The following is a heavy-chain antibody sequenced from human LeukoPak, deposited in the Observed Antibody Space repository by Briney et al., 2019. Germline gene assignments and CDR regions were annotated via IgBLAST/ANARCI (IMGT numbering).Heavy chain of an antibody. Sequence: GGSLRLSCTTSGFTFGDNALSWVRQAPGKGLEWVSAISGSGGSTYYADSVKGRFTISRDNSKNTLYLQMNSLRAEDTAVYYCAQGKDDFWGQGTLVTVSS. CDR1: GFTFGDNA. J-gene: IGHJ4*02. CDR3: AQGKDDF. CDR2: ISGSGGST. V-gene: IGHV3-23*01.